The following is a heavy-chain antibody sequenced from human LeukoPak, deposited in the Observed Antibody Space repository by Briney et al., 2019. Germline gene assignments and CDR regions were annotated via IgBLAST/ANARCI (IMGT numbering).Heavy chain of an antibody. D-gene: IGHD3-9*01. V-gene: IGHV1-8*01. CDR1: GYTFTSYD. CDR3: ARVGYDILTGYSGRYGMDV. CDR2: MNPNSGNT. Sequence: ASVKVSCKASGYTFTSYDINWVRQATGQGLEWMGWMNPNSGNTGYAQKFQGRVTMTRNTSISTAYMELSSLRSEDTAVYYCARVGYDILTGYSGRYGMDVWGQGTTVTVSS. J-gene: IGHJ6*02.